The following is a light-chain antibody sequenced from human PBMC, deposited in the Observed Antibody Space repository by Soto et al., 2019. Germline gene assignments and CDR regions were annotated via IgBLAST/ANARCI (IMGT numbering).Light chain of an antibody. CDR2: GAS. J-gene: IGKJ4*02. Sequence: EIVMTQSPATLSVSPGERATRSCRACQSVSSNLAWYQQKPGQSPRLLIYGASTRATGVPARFTGSGSGTDFTLTISSLESDDFAIYYCQHGSNGPPLKFGGGTKVDTK. CDR1: QSVSSN. CDR3: QHGSNGPPLK. V-gene: IGKV3-15*01.